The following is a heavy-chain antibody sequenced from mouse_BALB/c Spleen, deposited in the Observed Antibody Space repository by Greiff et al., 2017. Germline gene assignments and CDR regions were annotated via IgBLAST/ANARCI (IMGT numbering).Heavy chain of an antibody. V-gene: IGHV1-54*01. J-gene: IGHJ2*01. D-gene: IGHD1-1*01. CDR1: GYAFTNYL. Sequence: VKLQESGAELVRPGTSVKVSCKASGYAFTNYLIEWVKQRPGQGLEWIGVINPGSGGTNYNEKFKGKATLTADKSSSTAYMQLSSLTSDDSAVYFCARYYYGSSYYFDYWGQGTTLTVSS. CDR2: INPGSGGT. CDR3: ARYYYGSSYYFDY.